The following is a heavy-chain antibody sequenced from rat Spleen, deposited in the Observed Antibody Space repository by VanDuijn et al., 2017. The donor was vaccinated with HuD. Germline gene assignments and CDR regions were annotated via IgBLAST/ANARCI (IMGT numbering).Heavy chain of an antibody. CDR2: INHQGSST. J-gene: IGHJ2*01. CDR3: ARPPYDGTYYHYFDY. CDR1: GFTFSDYY. D-gene: IGHD1-12*02. Sequence: EVQLVESGGGLVQPGRSMKLSCAASGFTFSDYYTASVRRAPKKGLEWGASINHQGSSTHYGDSVKGRFTISRDNEKSSLYLQMNSLRSKDTANYYCARPPYDGTYYHYFDYWGQGVMVTVSS. V-gene: IGHV5-22*01.